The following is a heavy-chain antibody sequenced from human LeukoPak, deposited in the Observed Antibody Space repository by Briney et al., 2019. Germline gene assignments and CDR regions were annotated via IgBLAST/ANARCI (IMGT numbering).Heavy chain of an antibody. CDR1: GGSISSGGYY. V-gene: IGHV4-31*03. Sequence: NASQTLSLTCTVSGGSISSGGYYWSWIRQHPGEGLEWIGYIYYSGSTYYNPSLKSRVTISVDTSKNQLSLNLSSVTAADTAVYYCARDLSDDGSPYTHYGMAVWGQGTTVTVSS. D-gene: IGHD3-16*01. CDR2: IYYSGST. CDR3: ARDLSDDGSPYTHYGMAV. J-gene: IGHJ6*02.